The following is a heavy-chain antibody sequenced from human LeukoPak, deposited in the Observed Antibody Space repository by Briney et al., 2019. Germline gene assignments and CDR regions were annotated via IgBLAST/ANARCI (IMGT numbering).Heavy chain of an antibody. CDR3: ARSIAVAGTNFDY. J-gene: IGHJ4*02. CDR2: IYYSGST. D-gene: IGHD6-19*01. Sequence: SETLSFTCTVSGGSISSYYWSWIRQPPGNGLEWIGYIYYSGSTNYNPSLKSRVTISVDTSKNQFSLKLSSVTAADTAVYYCARSIAVAGTNFDYWGQGTLVTVSS. CDR1: GGSISSYY. V-gene: IGHV4-59*01.